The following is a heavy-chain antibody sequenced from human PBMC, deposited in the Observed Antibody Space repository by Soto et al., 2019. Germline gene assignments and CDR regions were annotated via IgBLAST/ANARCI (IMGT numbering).Heavy chain of an antibody. CDR2: IYHSGST. D-gene: IGHD3-16*02. CDR1: GGSISSSNW. J-gene: IGHJ6*02. V-gene: IGHV4-4*02. CDR3: ARGNDYVWGSYRYYYYYGMDV. Sequence: ETLSLTCAVSGGSISSSNWWSWVRQPPGKGLEWIGEIYHSGSTNYNPSLKSRVTISVDKSKNQFSLKLSSVTAADTAVYYCARGNDYVWGSYRYYYYYGMDVWGQGTTVTVSS.